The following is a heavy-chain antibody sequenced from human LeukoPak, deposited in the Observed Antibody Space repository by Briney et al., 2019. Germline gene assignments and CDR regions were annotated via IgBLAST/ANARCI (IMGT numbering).Heavy chain of an antibody. CDR3: ARAGSCSGGSCYSRWFDP. D-gene: IGHD2-15*01. CDR1: GYTFTSYG. CDR2: INPYNGNT. J-gene: IGHJ5*02. V-gene: IGHV1-18*01. Sequence: ASVKISFKASGYTFTSYGISWVRQAPGQGLEWMGWINPYNGNTNYEQSFQDRLTMTTDTSTSTAYMDLGSLRSDDTAVYYCARAGSCSGGSCYSRWFDPWGQGTLVTVSS.